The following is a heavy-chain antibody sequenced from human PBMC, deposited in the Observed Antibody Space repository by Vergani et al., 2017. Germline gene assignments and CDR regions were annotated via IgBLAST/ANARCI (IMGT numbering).Heavy chain of an antibody. V-gene: IGHV4-34*01. Sequence: QVQLQQWGAGLLKPSETLSLTCAVYGGSFSGYYWSWIRQPPGKGLEWIGEINHSGSTNYNPSLKSRVTISVDTSKNQFSLKLSSVTAADTAVYYCARDWDIVVVRRYNRFDYWGQGTLVTVSS. CDR3: ARDWDIVVVRRYNRFDY. D-gene: IGHD2-2*01. CDR2: INHSGST. CDR1: GGSFSGYY. J-gene: IGHJ4*02.